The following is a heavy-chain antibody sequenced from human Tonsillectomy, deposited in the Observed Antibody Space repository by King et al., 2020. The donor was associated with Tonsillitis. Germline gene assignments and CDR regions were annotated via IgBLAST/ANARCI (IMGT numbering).Heavy chain of an antibody. D-gene: IGHD1-1*01. Sequence: VQLVESGGGLVQPGGSLRLSCAASGFTFSSYWMSWVRQAPGKGLEWVANIKQDGSEKYYVDSVKGRFTISRDNAKNSLYLQMNSLRAEDTAVYYCARTVMTGTSFLYYYYYGMDVWGQGTTVTVSS. CDR1: GFTFSSYW. V-gene: IGHV3-7*03. CDR3: ARTVMTGTSFLYYYYYGMDV. CDR2: IKQDGSEK. J-gene: IGHJ6*02.